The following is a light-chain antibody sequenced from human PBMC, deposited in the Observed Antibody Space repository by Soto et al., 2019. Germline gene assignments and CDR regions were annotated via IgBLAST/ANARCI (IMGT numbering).Light chain of an antibody. Sequence: DVQVTQSPSSLSSSVWERFTITCRASQNINVYLNWYQQKPGEVPKLLIYSASSLHSGVPSRFTGSGSETDFTLTIRSLQPEDFATYYCQHAYVAPYSFGQGTKVDIK. CDR1: QNINVY. J-gene: IGKJ2*03. CDR2: SAS. V-gene: IGKV1-39*01. CDR3: QHAYVAPYS.